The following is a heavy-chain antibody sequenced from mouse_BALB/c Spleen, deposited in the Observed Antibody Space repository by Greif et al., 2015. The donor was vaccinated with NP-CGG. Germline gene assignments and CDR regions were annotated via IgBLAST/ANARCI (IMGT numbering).Heavy chain of an antibody. CDR2: ILPGSGST. D-gene: IGHD2-14*01. Sequence: VQLQESGAELMKPGASVKISCKATGYTLSSYWIEWVKQRPGHGLEWIGEILPGSGSTNYNEKFKGKATFTADTSSNTAYMQLSSLTSEDSAVYYCARSDYRYDVDYWGQGTTLTVSS. J-gene: IGHJ2*01. V-gene: IGHV1-9*01. CDR1: GYTLSSYW. CDR3: ARSDYRYDVDY.